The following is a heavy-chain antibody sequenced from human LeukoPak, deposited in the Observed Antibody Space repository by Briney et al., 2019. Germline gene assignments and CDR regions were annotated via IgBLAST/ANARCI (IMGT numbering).Heavy chain of an antibody. CDR3: ARDRMGQYAFEI. J-gene: IGHJ3*02. D-gene: IGHD1-26*01. CDR1: GGSISRYY. V-gene: IGHV4-59*01. Sequence: SQTLSLTCTLSGGSISRYYWNWIRQPPPEGLEWIGYISYSGSTNYNPSLKSRVTISVDTSENQFSLRLSSVTAADTAVYYCARDRMGQYAFEIWGQGTMVTVSS. CDR2: ISYSGST.